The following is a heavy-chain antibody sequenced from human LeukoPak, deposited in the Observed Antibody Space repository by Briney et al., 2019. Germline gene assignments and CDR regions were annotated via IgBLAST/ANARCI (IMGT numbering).Heavy chain of an antibody. J-gene: IGHJ6*02. CDR1: GFTVSSNY. V-gene: IGHV3-53*01. Sequence: GGSLRLSCAASGFTVSSNYMSWVRQAPGKGLEWVSVIYSGGSTYYADSVKGRFTISRDNSKNTLYLQMNSLRAEDTAVYYCAREMTTDYYYYGTDVWGQGTTVTVSS. CDR2: IYSGGST. D-gene: IGHD4-11*01. CDR3: AREMTTDYYYYGTDV.